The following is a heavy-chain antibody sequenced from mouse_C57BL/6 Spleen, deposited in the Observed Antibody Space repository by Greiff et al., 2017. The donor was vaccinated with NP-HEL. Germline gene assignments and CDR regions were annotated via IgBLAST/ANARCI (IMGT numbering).Heavy chain of an antibody. CDR2: IDPETGGT. J-gene: IGHJ1*03. Sequence: QVQLQQSGAELVRPGASVTLSCKASGYTFTDYEMHWVKQTPVHGLDWIGAIDPETGGTAYNQKFKGKAILTADKSSSTAYMELRSLTSEDSAVYYCTRGENWYFDVWGTGTTVTVSS. CDR1: GYTFTDYE. V-gene: IGHV1-15*01. CDR3: TRGENWYFDV.